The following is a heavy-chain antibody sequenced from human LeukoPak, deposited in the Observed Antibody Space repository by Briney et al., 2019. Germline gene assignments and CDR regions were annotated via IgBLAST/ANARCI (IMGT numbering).Heavy chain of an antibody. J-gene: IGHJ4*02. Sequence: PSETLSLTCAVSGGSISSGGYSWSWIRQPPGKGLEWIGYIYHSGSTYYDPSLKSRVTISVDRSKNQFSLKLSSVTAADTAVYYCARSSLDYDSSGYIEAYFDYWGQGTLVTVSS. CDR3: ARSSLDYDSSGYIEAYFDY. CDR2: IYHSGST. CDR1: GGSISSGGYS. D-gene: IGHD3-22*01. V-gene: IGHV4-30-2*01.